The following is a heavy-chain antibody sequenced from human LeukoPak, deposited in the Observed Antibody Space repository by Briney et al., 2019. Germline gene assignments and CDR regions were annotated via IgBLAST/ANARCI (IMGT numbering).Heavy chain of an antibody. J-gene: IGHJ4*02. D-gene: IGHD3-10*01. V-gene: IGHV3-33*01. Sequence: GGSLRLSCAASGFTFSSYDMHWVGPAPGKGLEWVAVIWYDGSNKYYADSVKGRFTISRDNSKNTLYLEMNSLRAEDTAVYYCARDQGTMIRGGYYWGQGTLVTVSS. CDR3: ARDQGTMIRGGYY. CDR2: IWYDGSNK. CDR1: GFTFSSYD.